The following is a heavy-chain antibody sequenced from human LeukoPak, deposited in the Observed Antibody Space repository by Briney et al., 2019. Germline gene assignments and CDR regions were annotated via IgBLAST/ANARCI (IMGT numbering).Heavy chain of an antibody. CDR3: ARGRENWFDP. Sequence: GGTLRLSCAASGFTFSSYWMHWVRQAPGKGLVWASRINSDGSSTSYADSVKGRFTISRDNAKNTLYLQMNSLRAEDTAVYYCARGRENWFDPWGQGTLVTVSS. V-gene: IGHV3-74*01. CDR2: INSDGSST. J-gene: IGHJ5*02. CDR1: GFTFSSYW.